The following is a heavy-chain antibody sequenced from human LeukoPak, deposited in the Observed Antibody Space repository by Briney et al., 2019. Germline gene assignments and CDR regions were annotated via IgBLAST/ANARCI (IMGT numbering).Heavy chain of an antibody. D-gene: IGHD3-10*01. CDR3: ARDSTYWYDSGSSGPHYFDY. V-gene: IGHV3-30*01. Sequence: PGGSLRLSCAASGFIFSNYAMHWVRQAPGKGLEWVAPISSDGSKTYHADSVKGRFSISRDDSKSTLYLQLNSLRAEDTSVYYCARDSTYWYDSGSSGPHYFDYWGQGTLVTVSS. CDR1: GFIFSNYA. CDR2: ISSDGSKT. J-gene: IGHJ4*02.